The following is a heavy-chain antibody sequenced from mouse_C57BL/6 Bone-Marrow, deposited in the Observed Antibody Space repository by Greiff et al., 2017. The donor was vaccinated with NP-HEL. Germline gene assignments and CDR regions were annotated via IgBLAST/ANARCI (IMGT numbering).Heavy chain of an antibody. CDR1: GYTFTSYW. CDR2: IDPSDSYT. Sequence: VQLQQPGAELVRPGTSVKLSCKASGYTFTSYWMHWVKQRPGQGLEWIGVIDPSDSYTNYNQKFKGKATLTVDTSSSTAYMQLSSLTSEDSAVYYCARSICYYGGAYWGQGTLVTVSA. J-gene: IGHJ3*01. CDR3: ARSICYYGGAY. D-gene: IGHD1-1*01. V-gene: IGHV1-59*01.